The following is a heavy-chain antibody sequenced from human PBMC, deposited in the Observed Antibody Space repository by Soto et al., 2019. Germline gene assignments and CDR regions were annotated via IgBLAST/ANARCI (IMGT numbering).Heavy chain of an antibody. CDR1: GFTFSSYA. D-gene: IGHD2-2*01. CDR3: ARSRVDQGMDV. J-gene: IGHJ6*02. V-gene: IGHV3-30-3*01. Sequence: XESLQLSCAASGFTFSSYAMHWVRQAPGKGLEWVAVISYDGSNKYYADSVKGRFTISRDNSKNTLYLQMNSLRAEDTAVYYCARSRVDQGMDVWGQGTTVTVSS. CDR2: ISYDGSNK.